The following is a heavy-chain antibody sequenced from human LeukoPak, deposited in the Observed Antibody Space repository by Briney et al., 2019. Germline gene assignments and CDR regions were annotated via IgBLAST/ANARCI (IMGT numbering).Heavy chain of an antibody. CDR2: IYHSGST. Sequence: SETLSLTCAVSGGSISSSKWWSWVRPPPGKGLEWIGEIYHSGSTNYNPSLKSRVTISVDKSKNQFSLKLSSVTAADTAVYYCATVSAFFYDSGSYYTFDYWGQGTLVTVSS. V-gene: IGHV4-4*02. CDR3: ATVSAFFYDSGSYYTFDY. D-gene: IGHD3-10*01. CDR1: GGSISSSKW. J-gene: IGHJ4*02.